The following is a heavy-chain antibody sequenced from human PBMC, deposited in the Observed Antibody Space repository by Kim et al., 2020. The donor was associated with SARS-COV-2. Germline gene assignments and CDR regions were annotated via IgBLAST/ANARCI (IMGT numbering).Heavy chain of an antibody. CDR1: GGSIRSYF. CDR2: IYYSGTT. CDR3: ARHQHNSNWNGIENWFDP. D-gene: IGHD3-3*01. V-gene: IGHV4-59*08. J-gene: IGHJ5*02. Sequence: SETLSLTCTVSGGSIRSYFWSWIRQAPGKGLEWIGYIYYSGTTNYSPSLKSRVTMSVDTSKNQFSLKLTSVTAADTAVYYCARHQHNSNWNGIENWFDP.